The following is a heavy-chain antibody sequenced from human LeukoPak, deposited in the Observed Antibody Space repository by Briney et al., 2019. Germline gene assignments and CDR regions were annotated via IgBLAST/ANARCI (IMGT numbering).Heavy chain of an antibody. V-gene: IGHV4-4*02. CDR1: GGSISSSNC. CDR2: IYPSGST. D-gene: IGHD2-15*01. CDR3: ARDFYCRGGSCHDY. J-gene: IGHJ4*02. Sequence: SETLSLTCAVSGGSISSSNCWSWVRQPPGKGLEWIGEIYPSGSTNYNPSLKSRVTISVDKSKNQFSLKLSSVTAADTAVYYCARDFYCRGGSCHDYWGQGTLVTVSS.